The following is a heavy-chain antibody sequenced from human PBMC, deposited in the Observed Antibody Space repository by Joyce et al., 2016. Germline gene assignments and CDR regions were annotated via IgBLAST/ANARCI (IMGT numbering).Heavy chain of an antibody. CDR1: GYTFTDYY. CDR3: VRWEVVAGAMNQ. CDR2: INLKSGGT. V-gene: IGHV1-2*06. Sequence: QVQLVQSGAEVKKPGASVKASCKASGYTFTDYYMHWVRQAPGQGLEWMERINLKSGGTNYAQKFQGRVTMTRDTFTSTAYMELSRLRYDDTAVYYCVRWEVVAGAMNQWGQGTLVTVSS. J-gene: IGHJ4*02. D-gene: IGHD2-15*01.